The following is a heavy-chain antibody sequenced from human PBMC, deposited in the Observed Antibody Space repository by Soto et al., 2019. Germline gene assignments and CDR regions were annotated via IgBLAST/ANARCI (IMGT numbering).Heavy chain of an antibody. CDR1: GYSFTSYW. D-gene: IGHD6-6*01. Sequence: PGESLKISCKGSGYSFTSYWISWVRQMPGKGLEWMGRIDPSDSYTNYSPSFQGHVTISADKSISTAYLQWSSLKASDTAMCYCARRRRYSSSSDYYYGMDVWGQGTTVTVSS. CDR3: ARRRRYSSSSDYYYGMDV. V-gene: IGHV5-10-1*01. J-gene: IGHJ6*02. CDR2: IDPSDSYT.